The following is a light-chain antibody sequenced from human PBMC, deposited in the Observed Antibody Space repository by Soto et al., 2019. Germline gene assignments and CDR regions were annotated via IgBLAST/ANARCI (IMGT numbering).Light chain of an antibody. CDR3: FSYAGSDTYV. CDR1: SSDVGGYNY. J-gene: IGLJ1*01. CDR2: DVT. V-gene: IGLV2-11*01. Sequence: QSALTQPRSVSGSPGQSVTISCTGTSSDVGGYNYVSWYQQHPGKAPKLMISDVTKRPSGVPDRFSGSKSGNTATLTISGLQAEDEADYYCFSYAGSDTYVFGVGTKLHRP.